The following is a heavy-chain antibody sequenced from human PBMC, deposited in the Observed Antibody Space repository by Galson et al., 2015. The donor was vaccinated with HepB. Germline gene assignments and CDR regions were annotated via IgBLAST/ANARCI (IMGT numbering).Heavy chain of an antibody. CDR1: GFTFSSYG. Sequence: SLRLSCAASGFTFSSYGMHWVRQAPGKGLEWVAVISSDGSNKYYADSVKGRFTISRDNSENTLYLQMNSLRAEDTAVYYCVKEKGAGGSGNDLVGYFYHGLDVWGQGTTVTVSS. D-gene: IGHD3-10*01. V-gene: IGHV3-30*18. CDR2: ISSDGSNK. CDR3: VKEKGAGGSGNDLVGYFYHGLDV. J-gene: IGHJ6*02.